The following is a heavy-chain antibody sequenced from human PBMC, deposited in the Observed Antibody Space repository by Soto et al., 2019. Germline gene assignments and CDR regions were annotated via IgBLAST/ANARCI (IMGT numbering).Heavy chain of an antibody. CDR3: ARVRYNILTGNYNNWFDP. CDR2: IYHSGST. Sequence: SETLSLTCTVSGDSISSGGYSWSWIRQPPGKGLEWIGYIYHSGSTYYNPSPKSRVTISVDRSKNQFSLKLSSVTAADTAVYYCARVRYNILTGNYNNWFDPWGQGTLVTVSS. V-gene: IGHV4-30-2*01. CDR1: GDSISSGGYS. D-gene: IGHD3-9*01. J-gene: IGHJ5*02.